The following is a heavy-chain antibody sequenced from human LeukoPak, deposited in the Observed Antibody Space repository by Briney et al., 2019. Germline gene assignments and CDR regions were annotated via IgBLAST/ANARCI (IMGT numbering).Heavy chain of an antibody. D-gene: IGHD3-22*01. CDR3: ARLKFYDSTGYSPGHYMDV. CDR1: GGPIYSYY. V-gene: IGHV4-4*07. CDR2: LYPGVST. Sequence: SETLSLTCTVSGGPIYSYYWSWIRQTAGKRLEWIGRLYPGVSTNYNPSLKSRVTMSVDTSKNQFAPKLSAVTAADTAVYYCARLKFYDSTGYSPGHYMDVWGKGTTVTVSS. J-gene: IGHJ6*03.